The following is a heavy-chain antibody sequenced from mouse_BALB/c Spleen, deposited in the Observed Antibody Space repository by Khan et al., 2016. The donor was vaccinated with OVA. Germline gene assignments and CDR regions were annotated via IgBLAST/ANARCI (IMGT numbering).Heavy chain of an antibody. J-gene: IGHJ4*01. CDR1: GFSLTGYG. CDR2: IWGDGST. D-gene: IGHD2-4*01. V-gene: IGHV2-6-7*01. Sequence: QVQLMESGPGLVAPSQTLSITCTASGFSLTGYGVNWVRQPPGKGLEWLGMIWGDGSTDYNSALKSRQSIIKDNSNSHAFLKMNSLHTDDTARYYCAGRIYYDCAYYYAMDYWGQGTSVTVSS. CDR3: AGRIYYDCAYYYAMDY.